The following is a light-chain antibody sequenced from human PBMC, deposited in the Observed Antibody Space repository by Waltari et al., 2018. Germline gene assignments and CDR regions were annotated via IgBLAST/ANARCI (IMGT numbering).Light chain of an antibody. CDR1: SGHSPYA. Sequence: QLVLTQSPSASASLGASVKLTCTLSSGHSPYALAWHQQQPGKGPRYLMKVDSNGGHFKGDGIPDRFSGSSSGTERYLTISSLQSDDEADYYCQTWVTGIRVVFGGGTKLTVL. CDR3: QTWVTGIRVV. V-gene: IGLV4-69*02. CDR2: VDSNGGH. J-gene: IGLJ2*01.